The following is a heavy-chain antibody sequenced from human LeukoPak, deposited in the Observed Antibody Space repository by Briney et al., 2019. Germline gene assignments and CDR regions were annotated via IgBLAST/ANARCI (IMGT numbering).Heavy chain of an antibody. D-gene: IGHD6-19*01. V-gene: IGHV4-59*01. Sequence: PSETLSLTCTIPGGSISSYYWSWIRQPPGKGLEWIGYIYYSGNTNYNPSLKSRVTISVDTSKNEFSLQLTSVTAADTAVYYCARGSGWLPDCWGQGSLVTVSS. CDR2: IYYSGNT. CDR1: GGSISSYY. CDR3: ARGSGWLPDC. J-gene: IGHJ4*02.